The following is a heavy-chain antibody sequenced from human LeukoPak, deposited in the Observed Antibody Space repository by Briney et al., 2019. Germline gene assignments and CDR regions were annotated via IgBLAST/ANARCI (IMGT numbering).Heavy chain of an antibody. CDR2: FDPEDGET. J-gene: IGHJ5*02. Sequence: ASVKVSCKVSGYTLTELSMHWVRQAPGKGLEWMGGFDPEDGETIYAQKFQGRVTMTEDTSTDTAYMELSSLRSEDTAVYYCATEGDGYNSGVDWFDPWGQGTLVTVSS. D-gene: IGHD5-24*01. CDR1: GYTLTELS. V-gene: IGHV1-24*01. CDR3: ATEGDGYNSGVDWFDP.